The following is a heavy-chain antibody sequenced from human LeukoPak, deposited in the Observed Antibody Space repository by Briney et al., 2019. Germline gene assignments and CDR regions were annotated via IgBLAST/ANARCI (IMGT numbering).Heavy chain of an antibody. CDR1: GASISGSGYY. Sequence: PSETLSLTCAVSGASISGSGYYLGWIRQPPGKGLEWIGYIYYSGSTSYNPSLKSRVTMSIDTSKNQFSLKLSSVTAADTAVYYCARDTYYYGSGTYYFNYWGQGTLVTVSS. CDR3: ARDTYYYGSGTYYFNY. CDR2: IYYSGST. V-gene: IGHV4-61*05. J-gene: IGHJ4*02. D-gene: IGHD3-10*01.